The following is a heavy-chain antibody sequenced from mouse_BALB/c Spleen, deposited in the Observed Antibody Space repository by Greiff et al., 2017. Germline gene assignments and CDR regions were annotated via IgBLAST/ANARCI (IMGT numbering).Heavy chain of an antibody. J-gene: IGHJ1*01. CDR1: GYTFTDYA. V-gene: IGHV1S137*01. Sequence: QVQLKQSGAELVRPGVSVKISCKGSGYTFTDYAMHWVKQSHAKSLEWIGVISTYYGDASYNQKFKGKATMTVDKSSSTAYMELARLTSEDSAIYYCAREGGNWYFDVWGAGTTVTVSS. CDR3: AREGGNWYFDV. CDR2: ISTYYGDA.